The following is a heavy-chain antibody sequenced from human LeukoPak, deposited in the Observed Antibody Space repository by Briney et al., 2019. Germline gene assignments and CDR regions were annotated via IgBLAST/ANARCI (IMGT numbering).Heavy chain of an antibody. Sequence: GGSLRLSCAASGFTFSSYTMHWVRQAPGKGLEWVAVISYDGSNKYYADSVKGRFTISRDNSKNTLYLQMNSLRAEDTAVYYCARDYTVGATLLDYWGQGTLVTVSS. CDR1: GFTFSSYT. V-gene: IGHV3-30*04. CDR3: ARDYTVGATLLDY. J-gene: IGHJ4*02. D-gene: IGHD1-26*01. CDR2: ISYDGSNK.